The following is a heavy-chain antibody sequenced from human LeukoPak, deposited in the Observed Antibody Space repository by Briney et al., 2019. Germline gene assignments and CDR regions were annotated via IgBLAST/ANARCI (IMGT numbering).Heavy chain of an antibody. CDR2: IYYSGST. D-gene: IGHD4-17*01. J-gene: IGHJ4*02. CDR3: ARDNGDYESFDY. CDR1: GGSISSYY. V-gene: IGHV4-59*01. Sequence: SETLSLTCTVSGGSISSYYWSWIRQPPGKGLEWIGYIYYSGSTNYNPSLKSRVTISVDTSKNQFSLKLSSVTAADTAVYYCARDNGDYESFDYWGQGTLVTVSS.